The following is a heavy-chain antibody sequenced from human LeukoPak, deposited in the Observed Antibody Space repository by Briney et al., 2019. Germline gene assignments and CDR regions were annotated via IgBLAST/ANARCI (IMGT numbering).Heavy chain of an antibody. Sequence: ASVKVSCKASGYTFTGYYMHWVRQAPGQGLEWMGWINPNSGGTNYAQKFQGRVTMTRDTSISTAYMELSRLRSDDTAVYYCAREGVTGVNWFDPWRKGTLVTVSS. CDR1: GYTFTGYY. CDR2: INPNSGGT. CDR3: AREGVTGVNWFDP. J-gene: IGHJ5*02. V-gene: IGHV1-2*02. D-gene: IGHD1-14*01.